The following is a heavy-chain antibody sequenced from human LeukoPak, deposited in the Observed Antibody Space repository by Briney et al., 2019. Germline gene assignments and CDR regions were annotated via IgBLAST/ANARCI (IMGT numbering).Heavy chain of an antibody. Sequence: SETLSLTCTVSGGSISSSSYYWGWIRQPPGKGLEWIGTIYYSGSTYYNPSLKSRVTISVDTSKNQFSLKLSSVTAADTAVYYCARQGPTVVTFFDYWGQGNLVTVSS. D-gene: IGHD4-23*01. J-gene: IGHJ4*02. CDR1: GGSISSSSYY. CDR3: ARQGPTVVTFFDY. CDR2: IYYSGST. V-gene: IGHV4-39*01.